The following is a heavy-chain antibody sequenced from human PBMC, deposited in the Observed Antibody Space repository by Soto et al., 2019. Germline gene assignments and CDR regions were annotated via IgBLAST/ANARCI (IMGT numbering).Heavy chain of an antibody. Sequence: TFSDFYMAWVRQAPGKRLEYISYISGSSTDTNYADSVKGRFTISRDNAQNSLYLQMNSLRAEDTAVYYCARDGRFPGFWGQGTLVTVSS. J-gene: IGHJ4*02. D-gene: IGHD3-3*01. CDR1: TFSDFY. V-gene: IGHV3-11*06. CDR2: ISGSSTDT. CDR3: ARDGRFPGF.